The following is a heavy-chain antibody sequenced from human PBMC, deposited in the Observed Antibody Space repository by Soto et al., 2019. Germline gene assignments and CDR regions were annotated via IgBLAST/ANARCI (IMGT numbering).Heavy chain of an antibody. CDR2: ISGSGGST. J-gene: IGHJ4*02. V-gene: IGHV3-23*01. Sequence: PGEALRLPNTGSGVILRRHAKSVGRQAPEKGRGWVSAISGSGGSTYYAGSVKGRFTISRDNSKNTLYLQMNSLRAEDTAVYYCATAPRYDYVWGSYRPFWGQGSLVTVSS. CDR3: ATAPRYDYVWGSYRPF. D-gene: IGHD3-16*02. CDR1: GVILRRHA.